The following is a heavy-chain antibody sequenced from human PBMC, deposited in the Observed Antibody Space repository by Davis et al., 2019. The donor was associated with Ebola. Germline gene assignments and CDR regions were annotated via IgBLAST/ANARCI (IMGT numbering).Heavy chain of an antibody. CDR2: ISGGVII. Sequence: GESLKISCAASGFTLSNYAMFWVRQSPEKGLEWVSGISGGVIIYYADSVQGRFTISRDISKNPVYLQMNSLRVEDTALYYCAKGMSSESRLEYWGQGTLVTVSS. J-gene: IGHJ4*02. D-gene: IGHD3-22*01. CDR1: GFTLSNYA. V-gene: IGHV3-23*01. CDR3: AKGMSSESRLEY.